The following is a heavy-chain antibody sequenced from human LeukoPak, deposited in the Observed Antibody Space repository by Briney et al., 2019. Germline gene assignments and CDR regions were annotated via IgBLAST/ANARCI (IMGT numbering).Heavy chain of an antibody. CDR2: IYSGGST. CDR3: ARGDRRDGYRFDY. V-gene: IGHV3-53*01. D-gene: IGHD5-24*01. J-gene: IGHJ4*02. CDR1: GFTVSSTY. Sequence: GGSLRLSCAASGFTVSSTYMNWVRQAPGRGLEWVSIIYSGGSTYYAESVRGRFTISRDNSKNTLYLQMNSPRAEDTALYYCARGDRRDGYRFDYWGQGTLVTVSS.